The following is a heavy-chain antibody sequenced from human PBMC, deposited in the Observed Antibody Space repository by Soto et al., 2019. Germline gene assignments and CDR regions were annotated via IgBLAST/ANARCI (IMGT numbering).Heavy chain of an antibody. D-gene: IGHD5-12*01. J-gene: IGHJ4*02. CDR2: INPKSGLT. V-gene: IGHV1-2*02. Sequence: ASVKVSCKASGYTFTDYYIHWVRLAPGQGLDWMGWINPKSGLTSHAQNFRGRVTMTRDTSISTVYMELNRLTSDDRAIYYCARRDRSGSSDYWGQGTKVNVSS. CDR3: ARRDRSGSSDY. CDR1: GYTFTDYY.